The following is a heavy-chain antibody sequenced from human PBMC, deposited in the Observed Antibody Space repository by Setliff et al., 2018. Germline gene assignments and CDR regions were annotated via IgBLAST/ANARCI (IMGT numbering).Heavy chain of an antibody. CDR2: ISTLGGAI. Sequence: PGGSLSLSCAASGFSFSGHEMNWVRQAPGKGLEWISSISTLGGAIYYADSVKGRFTISRDNAKNSLYLQMNNLRAEDTAVYYCARVRYSGFDYWGQGTLVTVSS. CDR1: GFSFSGHE. V-gene: IGHV3-48*03. J-gene: IGHJ4*02. D-gene: IGHD5-12*01. CDR3: ARVRYSGFDY.